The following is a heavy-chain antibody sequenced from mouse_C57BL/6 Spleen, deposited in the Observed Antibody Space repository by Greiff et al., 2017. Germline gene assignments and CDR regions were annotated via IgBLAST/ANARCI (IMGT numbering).Heavy chain of an antibody. J-gene: IGHJ3*01. CDR3: TNDGSFAY. Sequence: QVQLQQSGAELVRPGASVTLSCKASGYTFTDYEMHWVKQTPVHGLEWIGAIDPETGGTAYNQKVKGKAIMTADKSSRTAYMELRSLTSEDTAVYYCTNDGSFAYWGQGTLVTVSA. CDR2: IDPETGGT. D-gene: IGHD2-3*01. V-gene: IGHV1-15*01. CDR1: GYTFTDYE.